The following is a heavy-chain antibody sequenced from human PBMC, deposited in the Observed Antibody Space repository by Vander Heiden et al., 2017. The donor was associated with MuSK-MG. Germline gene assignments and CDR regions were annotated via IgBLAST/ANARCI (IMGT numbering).Heavy chain of an antibody. CDR2: INHSGST. J-gene: IGHJ4*02. CDR1: GGSFSGYY. D-gene: IGHD3-3*01. V-gene: IGHV4-34*01. Sequence: QVQLQQWGAGRLKPSETLSLTCAVYGGSFSGYYWGWIRQPPGKGLEWIGEINHSGSTNYNPSLKSRVTISVDTSKNQFSLKLSSVTAADTAVYYCARRRITIFGVVKQLDYWGQGTLVTVSS. CDR3: ARRRITIFGVVKQLDY.